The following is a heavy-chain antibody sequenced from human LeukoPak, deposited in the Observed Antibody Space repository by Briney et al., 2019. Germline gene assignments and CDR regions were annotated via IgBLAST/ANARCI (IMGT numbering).Heavy chain of an antibody. CDR1: GGSITNTNYY. V-gene: IGHV4-39*01. D-gene: IGHD1-26*01. CDR2: IFYRGSS. J-gene: IGHJ4*02. Sequence: PSETLSLTCTVSGGSITNTNYYWGWIRQSPGKGLEWIGSIFYRGSSYCNPSLKSRVTISADTSRNQFSLKLNSVTAADTALYYCARHRRIAGVTCDYFDYWGQGTLVTVSS. CDR3: ARHRRIAGVTCDYFDY.